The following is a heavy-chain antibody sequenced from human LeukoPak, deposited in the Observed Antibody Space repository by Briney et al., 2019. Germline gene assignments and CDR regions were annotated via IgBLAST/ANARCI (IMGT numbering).Heavy chain of an antibody. Sequence: GGSLRLSCAASGSTVNSNYMNWVRQAPGKGLEWVSVLYSDGRTYYADSVKGRFTISRDTSKNALYLQVNSLRAEDTAIYYCARGGGYYPIDYWGQGTLVTVSS. CDR3: ARGGGYYPIDY. CDR1: GSTVNSNY. V-gene: IGHV3-53*01. D-gene: IGHD1-26*01. J-gene: IGHJ4*02. CDR2: LYSDGRT.